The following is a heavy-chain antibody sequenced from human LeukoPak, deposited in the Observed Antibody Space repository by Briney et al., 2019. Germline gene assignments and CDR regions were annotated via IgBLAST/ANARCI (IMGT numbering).Heavy chain of an antibody. CDR2: IYYSGST. J-gene: IGHJ1*01. CDR1: GGSISSSSYY. D-gene: IGHD3-22*01. Sequence: SETLSLTCTVSGGSISSSSYYWGWIRQPPGKGLEWIGSIYYSGSTYYNPSLKSRVTISVDTSKNQFSLKLSSVTAADTAVYYCARGTYYYDSSGYYYEYFQHWGQGTLVTVSS. CDR3: ARGTYYYDSSGYYYEYFQH. V-gene: IGHV4-39*07.